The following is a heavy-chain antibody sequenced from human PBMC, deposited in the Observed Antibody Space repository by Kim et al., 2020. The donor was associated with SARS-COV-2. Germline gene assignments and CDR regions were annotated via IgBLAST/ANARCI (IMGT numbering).Heavy chain of an antibody. CDR3: AKDAEIAVAGYRAFDI. Sequence: GGSLRLSCAASGFTFDDYAMHWVRQAPGKGLELVSGISWNSGSIGYADSVKGRFTISRDNAKNSLYLQMNSLRAEDTALYYCAKDAEIAVAGYRAFDIWGQGTMVTVSS. J-gene: IGHJ3*02. V-gene: IGHV3-9*01. D-gene: IGHD6-19*01. CDR2: ISWNSGSI. CDR1: GFTFDDYA.